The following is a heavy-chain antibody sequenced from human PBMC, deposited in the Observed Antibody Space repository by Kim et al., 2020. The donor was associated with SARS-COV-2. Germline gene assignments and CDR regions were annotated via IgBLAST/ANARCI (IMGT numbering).Heavy chain of an antibody. J-gene: IGHJ4*02. CDR1: GGSVSSGSYY. V-gene: IGHV4-61*01. D-gene: IGHD3-22*01. CDR2: IYYSGST. Sequence: SETLSLTCTVSGGSVSSGSYYWSWIRQPPGKGLEWIGYIYYSGSTNYNPSLKSRVTISVDTSKNQFSLKLSSVTAADTAVYYCARVDYYGSSGYYPRGPYFDYWGQGTLVTVSS. CDR3: ARVDYYGSSGYYPRGPYFDY.